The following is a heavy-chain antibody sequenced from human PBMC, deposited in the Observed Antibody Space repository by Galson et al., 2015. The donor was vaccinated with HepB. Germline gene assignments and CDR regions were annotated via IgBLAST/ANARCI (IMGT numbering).Heavy chain of an antibody. Sequence: CAISGDSVSNSRVAWNWIRQSPSRGLEWLGRTYYTSKWSTDFAPSVKSRLAINADTSRNEISLQLTSVTPDDTAVYFCARGRGLKFALIDHWGQGTRVIVSS. D-gene: IGHD3/OR15-3a*01. CDR2: TYYTSKWST. V-gene: IGHV6-1*01. J-gene: IGHJ4*02. CDR1: GDSVSNSRVA. CDR3: ARGRGLKFALIDH.